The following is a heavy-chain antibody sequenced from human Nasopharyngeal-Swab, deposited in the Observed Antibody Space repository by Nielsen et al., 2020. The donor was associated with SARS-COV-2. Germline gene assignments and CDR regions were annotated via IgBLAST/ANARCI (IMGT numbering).Heavy chain of an antibody. CDR3: ARDVAPYGMDV. J-gene: IGHJ6*02. CDR1: GGSFSGYY. CDR2: INHSGST. Sequence: SQTLSLTCAVSGGSFSGYYWSWIRQPPGKGLEWLGDINHSGSTNYNPSLKSRVTITVDTSKNQFSLKLSSVTAADTAVYYCARDVAPYGMDVWGQGTTVTVSS. V-gene: IGHV4-34*01.